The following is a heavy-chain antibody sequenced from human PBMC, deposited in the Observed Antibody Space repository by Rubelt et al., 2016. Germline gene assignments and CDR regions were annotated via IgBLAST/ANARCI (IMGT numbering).Heavy chain of an antibody. CDR1: GYSISSDYC. V-gene: IGHV4-38-2*02. J-gene: IGHJ6*03. D-gene: IGHD6-13*01. Sequence: QVQLQESGPGLVKPSETLSLTCTVSGYSISSDYCWGWIRQPPGKGLEWIGSISHSGATYYNPSLMSRVTMSIDTPKNQFSLSLSSVTAADTAVYYCARRGIAAGETYYYYYMDVWGKGTTVTVSS. CDR2: ISHSGAT. CDR3: ARRGIAAGETYYYYYMDV.